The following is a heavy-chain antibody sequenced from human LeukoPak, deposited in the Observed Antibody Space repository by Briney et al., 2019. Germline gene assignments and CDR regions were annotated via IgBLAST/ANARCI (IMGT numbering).Heavy chain of an antibody. D-gene: IGHD3-10*01. J-gene: IGHJ4*02. CDR1: GFTFSSYE. CDR3: AKNGHGSGSYYPRTKFYFDY. Sequence: GGSLRLSCAASGFTFSSYEMNWVRQAPGKGLEWVSYISSSGSTIYYAVFVKGRFTISRDNSKNTLYLQMNSLRAEDTAVYYCAKNGHGSGSYYPRTKFYFDYWGQGTLVTVSS. CDR2: ISSSGSTI. V-gene: IGHV3-48*03.